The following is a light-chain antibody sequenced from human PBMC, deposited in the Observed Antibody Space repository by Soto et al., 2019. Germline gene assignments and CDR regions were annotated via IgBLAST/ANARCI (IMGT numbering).Light chain of an antibody. V-gene: IGLV1-44*01. CDR1: SSNIGDNT. J-gene: IGLJ3*02. Sequence: QSALSQPPSASGTPGQRVTISCSGSSSNIGDNTVNWYKQLPGAAPTLLIYTNDKRPAGAPDRISGSKSGTSASLAISGLQSEDEADYYCATWDDSLNGWVFGGGTKPPS. CDR2: TND. CDR3: ATWDDSLNGWV.